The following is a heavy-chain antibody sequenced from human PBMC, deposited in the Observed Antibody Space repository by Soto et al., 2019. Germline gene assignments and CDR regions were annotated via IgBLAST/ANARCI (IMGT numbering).Heavy chain of an antibody. CDR1: GGTFSSYA. CDR2: IIPIFGTA. J-gene: IGHJ3*02. V-gene: IGHV1-69*13. CDR3: AREIRGDYYDSSGAFDI. Sequence: SVKVSCKASGGTFSSYAISWVRQAPGQGLEWMGGIIPIFGTANYAQKFQGRVTITADESTSAAYMELSSLRSEDTAVYYCAREIRGDYYDSSGAFDIWGQGTMVTVSS. D-gene: IGHD3-22*01.